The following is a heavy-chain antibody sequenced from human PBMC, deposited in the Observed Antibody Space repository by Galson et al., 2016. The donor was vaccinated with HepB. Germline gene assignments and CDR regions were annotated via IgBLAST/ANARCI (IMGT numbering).Heavy chain of an antibody. CDR3: AIANDYCSGGNCYFDY. V-gene: IGHV1-2*04. Sequence: SVKVSCKASGYDFTGYYMHWVRQAPGQGLEWMGWINPYSGGTNYAQKFQGWVTMTRDTSINTAYMELTSLTSDDTAVYYCAIANDYCSGGNCYFDYWGQGTRVTVSS. CDR1: GYDFTGYY. D-gene: IGHD2-15*01. CDR2: INPYSGGT. J-gene: IGHJ4*02.